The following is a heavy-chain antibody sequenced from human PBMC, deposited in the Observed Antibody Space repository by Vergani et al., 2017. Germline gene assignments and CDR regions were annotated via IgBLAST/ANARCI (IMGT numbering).Heavy chain of an antibody. CDR1: GGSVSSGSYY. Sequence: QVQLQESGPGLVKPSETLSLTCTVSGGSVSSGSYYWSWIRQPAGKGLEWIGNIYYSGSTNYNTSLKSRVTISVDTSKNQFSLKLSSVTAADTAVYYCARETYYYDSSGYYYRWVFDYWGQGTLVTVSS. V-gene: IGHV4-61*10. CDR3: ARETYYYDSSGYYYRWVFDY. D-gene: IGHD3-22*01. J-gene: IGHJ4*02. CDR2: IYYSGST.